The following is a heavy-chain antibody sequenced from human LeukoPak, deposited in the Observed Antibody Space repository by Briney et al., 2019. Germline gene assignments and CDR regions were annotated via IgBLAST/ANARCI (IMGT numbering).Heavy chain of an antibody. Sequence: GGSLRLSCAASGFTFDDYAMHWVRQAPGKGLEWVSGISWNSGSIGYVDSVKGRFTISRDNAKNSLYLQMSSLRAEDTAVYYCARERYCSGGSCYSEWGQGTLVTVSS. V-gene: IGHV3-9*01. CDR3: ARERYCSGGSCYSE. J-gene: IGHJ4*02. CDR1: GFTFDDYA. CDR2: ISWNSGSI. D-gene: IGHD2-15*01.